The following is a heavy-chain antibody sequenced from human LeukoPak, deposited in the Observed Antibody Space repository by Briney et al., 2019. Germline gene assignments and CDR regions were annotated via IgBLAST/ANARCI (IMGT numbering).Heavy chain of an antibody. Sequence: SETLSLTCTVSGSSISSYYWSWIRQPAGKGLEWIGRIYTSGSTNYNPSLKSRATMSVDTSKNQFSLKLSSVTAADTAVYYCAITILTGYYNGYYYYGMDVWGQGTTVTVSS. J-gene: IGHJ6*02. CDR1: GSSISSYY. V-gene: IGHV4-4*07. CDR2: IYTSGST. D-gene: IGHD3-9*01. CDR3: AITILTGYYNGYYYYGMDV.